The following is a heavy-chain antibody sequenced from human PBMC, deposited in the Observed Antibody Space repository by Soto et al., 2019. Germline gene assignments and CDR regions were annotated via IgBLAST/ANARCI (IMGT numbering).Heavy chain of an antibody. D-gene: IGHD3-10*01. Sequence: SETLSLTCTVSGASISGFYWSWVRQPPGKGLEWIGYIYYSGNTNYNPSLKSRVTMSVDTSKKQFSLKLSSVTAADTAVYFCARLVYDTRLNYMYFDFWGPGTLVTVSS. J-gene: IGHJ4*02. CDR2: IYYSGNT. CDR3: ARLVYDTRLNYMYFDF. CDR1: GASISGFY. V-gene: IGHV4-59*01.